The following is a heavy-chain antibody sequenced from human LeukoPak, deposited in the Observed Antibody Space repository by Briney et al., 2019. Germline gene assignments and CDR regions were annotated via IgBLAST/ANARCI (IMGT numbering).Heavy chain of an antibody. CDR2: IYYSGTT. J-gene: IGHJ2*01. V-gene: IGHV4-39*07. CDR1: GGSISSSPYY. CDR3: ARGYDGSGYYYRNWYFDL. Sequence: SETLSLTCTVSGGSISSSPYYWGWIRQPPGKGLEWIGSIYYSGTTHYNPSLKSRVTISVDTSKNQFSLKLSSVTAADTAVYYCARGYDGSGYYYRNWYFDLWGRGTLVTVSS. D-gene: IGHD3-22*01.